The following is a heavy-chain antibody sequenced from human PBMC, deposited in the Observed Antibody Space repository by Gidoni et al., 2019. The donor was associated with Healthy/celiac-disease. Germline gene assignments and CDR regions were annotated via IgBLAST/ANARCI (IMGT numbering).Heavy chain of an antibody. CDR2: IWYDGSNK. D-gene: IGHD4-17*01. V-gene: IGHV3-33*01. J-gene: IGHJ3*02. CDR3: ARPTPGLDAFDI. Sequence: QVQLVESGGGVVQPGRSLRLSCAASGFTFSSYGMHWVRQAPGKGLEWVAVIWYDGSNKYDADSVKGRFTISRDNSKNTLYLQMNSLRAEDTAVYYCARPTPGLDAFDIWGQGTMVTVSS. CDR1: GFTFSSYG.